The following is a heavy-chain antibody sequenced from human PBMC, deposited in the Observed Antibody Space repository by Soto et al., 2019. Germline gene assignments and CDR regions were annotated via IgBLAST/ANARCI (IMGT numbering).Heavy chain of an antibody. CDR3: ARGGGVGVAGSAAFDM. Sequence: QLHLVQSGAVVKKPGASVTVSCSASGYPVTAYYMHWVRQAPGRGLEWMGGINPATGAAKYTQTFQGGVTMTRDTSTSTVFMELSGLKSEDTAVFSCARGGGVGVAGSAAFDMWGQGTLVTVSS. CDR1: GYPVTAYY. J-gene: IGHJ3*02. D-gene: IGHD3-3*01. CDR2: INPATGAA. V-gene: IGHV1-2*02.